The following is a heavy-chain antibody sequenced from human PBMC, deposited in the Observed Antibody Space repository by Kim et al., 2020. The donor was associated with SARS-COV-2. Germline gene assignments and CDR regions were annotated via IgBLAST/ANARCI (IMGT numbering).Heavy chain of an antibody. J-gene: IGHJ6*02. D-gene: IGHD3-16*02. CDR1: GYTFTSYD. Sequence: ASVKVSCKSSGYTFTSYDINWVRQATGQGLEWMGWMNPNRGNTGYAQKFQGRVTMTRNTSISTAYMELSSLRSEDTAVYYCARGLRLGELSLFPYYYYYGMDVWGQGTTVTVSS. CDR2: MNPNRGNT. V-gene: IGHV1-8*01. CDR3: ARGLRLGELSLFPYYYYYGMDV.